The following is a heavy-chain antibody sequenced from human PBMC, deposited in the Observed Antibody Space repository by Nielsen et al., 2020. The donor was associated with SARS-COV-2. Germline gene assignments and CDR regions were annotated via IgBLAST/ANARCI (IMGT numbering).Heavy chain of an antibody. J-gene: IGHJ6*02. CDR3: ARTTGLGDGYNQFLPNDYYYYGMDV. Sequence: WIRQPPGKGLEWVAVISYDGSNKYYADSVKGRFTISRDNSKNTLYLQMNSLRAEDTAVYYCARTTGLGDGYNQFLPNDYYYYGMDVWGQGTTVTVLL. D-gene: IGHD5-24*01. CDR2: ISYDGSNK. V-gene: IGHV3-30*04.